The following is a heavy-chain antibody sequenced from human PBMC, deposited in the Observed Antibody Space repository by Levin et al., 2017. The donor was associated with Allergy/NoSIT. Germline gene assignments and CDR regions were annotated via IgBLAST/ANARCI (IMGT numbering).Heavy chain of an antibody. CDR3: ARDEMVHAIKYYYGIDV. CDR2: IYYSGST. Sequence: SETLSLTCAVSGGSISNSYSYYWGWLRQPPGKGLEWIGSIYYSGSTDYNPSLKSRVTISVDTSKNQFSLKLSAVTAADTAVYYCARDEMVHAIKYYYGIDVWGQGTTVTVSS. CDR1: GGSISNSYSYY. V-gene: IGHV4-39*07. J-gene: IGHJ6*02. D-gene: IGHD2-8*01.